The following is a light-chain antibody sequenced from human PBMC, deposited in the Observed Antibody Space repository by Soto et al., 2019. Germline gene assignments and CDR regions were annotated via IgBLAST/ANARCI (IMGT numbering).Light chain of an antibody. V-gene: IGKV1-39*01. CDR1: QSISSH. CDR2: AAS. Sequence: DIQITQSPSSLSASVGDRVTITCRASQSISSHLNWYQQKPGKAPKLLIYAASSLQSGVPSRFSGSGSGTDLTLTISSLQPEDFATYYCQQSYSTLTWTFGQGTKVDIK. J-gene: IGKJ1*01. CDR3: QQSYSTLTWT.